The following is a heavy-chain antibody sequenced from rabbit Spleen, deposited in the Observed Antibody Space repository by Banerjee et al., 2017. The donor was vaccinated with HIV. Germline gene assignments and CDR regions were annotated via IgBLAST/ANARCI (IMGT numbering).Heavy chain of an antibody. CDR1: GFSLSSVNW. V-gene: IGHV1S45*01. CDR2: IYAGSTGTT. J-gene: IGHJ4*01. CDR3: ARNFDL. Sequence: QEQLEESGGGLVQPEGSLTLTCTASGFSLSSVNWIYWVRQAPGKGLEWIGTIYAGSTGTTDYASWAKGRFTISKTSSTTVTLQMTSLTAADTATYFCARNFDLWGPCTLVTVS.